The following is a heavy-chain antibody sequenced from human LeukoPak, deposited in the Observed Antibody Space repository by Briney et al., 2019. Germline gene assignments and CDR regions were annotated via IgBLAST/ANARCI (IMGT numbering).Heavy chain of an antibody. CDR1: GYSFTSYW. Sequence: GESLKISCKGSGYSFTSYWIGWVRQMPGKGLEWMGIIYPGDSETRYSPSFQGQVTISADKSISTAYLQWSSLKASDTAMCYCARITSRARDAFDIWGQGTMVTVSS. V-gene: IGHV5-51*01. CDR2: IYPGDSET. CDR3: ARITSRARDAFDI. J-gene: IGHJ3*02. D-gene: IGHD1-14*01.